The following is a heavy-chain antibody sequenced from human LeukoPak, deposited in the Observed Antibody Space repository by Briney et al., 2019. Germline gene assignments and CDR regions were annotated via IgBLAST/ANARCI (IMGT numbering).Heavy chain of an antibody. D-gene: IGHD2-2*01. J-gene: IGHJ4*02. CDR1: GASITNSLYF. CDR3: AREGGRGCSSTSCYYSGGYFDY. V-gene: IGHV4-39*02. Sequence: SETLSLTCTVSGASITNSLYFWGWIRKPPGKGLEWIGSISHSGNTYYSPSLSSRVTIFLDASKNQFSLRLSSVTAADTAVYYCAREGGRGCSSTSCYYSGGYFDYWGQGTLVTVSS. CDR2: ISHSGNT.